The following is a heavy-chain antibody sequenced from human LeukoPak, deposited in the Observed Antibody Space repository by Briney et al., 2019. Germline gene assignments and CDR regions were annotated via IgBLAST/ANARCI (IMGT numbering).Heavy chain of an antibody. V-gene: IGHV3-33*06. Sequence: DSVKGRFTISRDNSKNTLYLQMTSLRAEDTAVYYCAKDRSGSLEYFQLLGQGTLVTVTS. D-gene: IGHD1-26*01. CDR3: AKDRSGSLEYFQL. J-gene: IGHJ1*01.